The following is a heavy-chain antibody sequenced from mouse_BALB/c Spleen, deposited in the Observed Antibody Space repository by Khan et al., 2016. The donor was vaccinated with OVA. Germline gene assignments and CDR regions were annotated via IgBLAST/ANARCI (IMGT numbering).Heavy chain of an antibody. CDR2: ISYSGST. CDR3: ARTARITY. CDR1: GYSITSGYG. Sequence: EVQLQESGPGLVKPSQSLSLTCTVTGYSITSGYGWNWIRQFPGNKLEWMGYISYSGSTNYNPSIKSRISIIRDTSKNQFFLQYNSVTTEDTSTYYCARTARITYWGQGTTLTVSS. V-gene: IGHV3-2*02. J-gene: IGHJ2*01. D-gene: IGHD1-2*01.